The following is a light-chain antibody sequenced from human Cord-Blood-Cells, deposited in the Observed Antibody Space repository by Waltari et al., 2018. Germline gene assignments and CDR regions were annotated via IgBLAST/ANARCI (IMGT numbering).Light chain of an antibody. V-gene: IGLV2-14*01. CDR3: SSYTSSSTWV. CDR1: SSDVGGYNH. J-gene: IGLJ3*02. Sequence: QSALTQPASVSGSPGQSITISCTGTSSDVGGYNHVPWYQQHPGKAPKLMIYAVSKRPSGVSNRFSGSKSGNTASLTISGLQAEDEADYYCSSYTSSSTWVFGGGTKLTVL. CDR2: AVS.